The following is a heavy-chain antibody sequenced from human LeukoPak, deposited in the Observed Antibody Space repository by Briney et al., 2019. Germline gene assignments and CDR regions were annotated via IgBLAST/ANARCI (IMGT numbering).Heavy chain of an antibody. D-gene: IGHD2-2*01. CDR3: AGDPSGDIVVVPAASLRGD. J-gene: IGHJ4*02. CDR1: GFTFSSYS. CDR2: ISSSSSYI. V-gene: IGHV3-21*01. Sequence: PGGSLRLSCAASGFTFSSYSMNWVRQAPGKGLEWVSSISSSSSYIYYADSVKGRFTISRDNAKNSLYLQMNSLRAEDTAVYYCAGDPSGDIVVVPAASLRGDWGQGTLVTVSS.